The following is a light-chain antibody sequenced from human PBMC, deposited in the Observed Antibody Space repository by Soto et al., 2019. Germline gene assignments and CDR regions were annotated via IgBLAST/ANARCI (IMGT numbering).Light chain of an antibody. CDR3: QQYGGSPPIT. CDR1: QSVSNNY. J-gene: IGKJ5*01. CDR2: GVS. V-gene: IGKV3-20*01. Sequence: DILLTQSPGTLSLSPGERATLSCRASQSVSNNYLAWYQHRPGQAPRLLIYGVSSRAAGIPDRFSGIGSGTDFTLTISRLEPEDFSVYYCQQYGGSPPITFGQGTRLEIK.